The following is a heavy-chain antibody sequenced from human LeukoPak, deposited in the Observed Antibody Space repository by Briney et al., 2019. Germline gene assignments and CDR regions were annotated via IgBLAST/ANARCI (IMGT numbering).Heavy chain of an antibody. D-gene: IGHD6-6*01. CDR3: ARELGEYSSSSGGFDY. J-gene: IGHJ4*02. CDR2: INPNSGGT. Sequence: ASVKVSCKASGYTFTGYYMHWVRQAPGQGLEWMGWINPNSGGTNYAQKFQGRVTMTRDTSISTAYMELSRLRSDDTAVYYCARELGEYSSSSGGFDYWGQGTLVTVSS. CDR1: GYTFTGYY. V-gene: IGHV1-2*02.